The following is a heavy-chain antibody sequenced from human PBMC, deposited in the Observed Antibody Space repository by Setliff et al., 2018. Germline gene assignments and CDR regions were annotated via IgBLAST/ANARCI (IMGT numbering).Heavy chain of an antibody. CDR2: INPSSGGT. CDR3: ARAEYTSSSLYYYMDV. D-gene: IGHD6-6*01. J-gene: IGHJ6*03. Sequence: GASVKVSCKAFRYTFNDYYIHWVRQTPGQGLEWMGRINPSSGGTDDAQNFLGRVTMTRDTAISTAYMELGRLTSDDTAVYNCARAEYTSSSLYYYMDVWGKGTTVTVSS. V-gene: IGHV1-2*06. CDR1: RYTFNDYY.